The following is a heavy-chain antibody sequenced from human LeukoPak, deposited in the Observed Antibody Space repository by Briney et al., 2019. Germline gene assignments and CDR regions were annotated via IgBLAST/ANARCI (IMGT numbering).Heavy chain of an antibody. D-gene: IGHD3-22*01. CDR3: ARGPRYYDSSGYPYYYYMDV. Sequence: SETLSLTCAVYGGSFSGYYWSWIRQPPGKGLEWIGEINHSGSTNYNPSHKSRVTISVDTSKNQFSLKLNSVTAADTAVYYCARGPRYYDSSGYPYYYYMDVWGKGTTVTVSS. CDR2: INHSGST. J-gene: IGHJ6*03. V-gene: IGHV4-34*01. CDR1: GGSFSGYY.